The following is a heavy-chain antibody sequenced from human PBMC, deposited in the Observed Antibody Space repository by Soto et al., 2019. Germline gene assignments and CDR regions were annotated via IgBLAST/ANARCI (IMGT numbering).Heavy chain of an antibody. CDR3: ARERRYFEWLITYGMDG. J-gene: IGHJ6*02. CDR2: IYYSGST. CDR1: GCSISSGGYY. V-gene: IGHV4-31*03. Sequence: SETLSLTCTVSGCSISSGGYYWGWILHHPGKGLEWIGYIYYSGSTYYNPSLKSRVTISVDTSKNQFSLKLSSVTAADTAVYYCARERRYFEWLITYGMDGWGQGTTVTV. D-gene: IGHD3-9*01.